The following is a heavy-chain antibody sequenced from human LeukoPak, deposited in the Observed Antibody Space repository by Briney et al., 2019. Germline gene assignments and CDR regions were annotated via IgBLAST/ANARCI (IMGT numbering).Heavy chain of an antibody. CDR2: IYYSGST. CDR1: GDSVSGISFY. CDR3: AREVIATAGYDY. D-gene: IGHD6-13*01. J-gene: IGHJ4*02. Sequence: SETLSLTCTVSGDSVSGISFYWSWIRQPPGKGLEWIGYIYYSGSTSYNPSLKSRVTISVDTSKNQFSLRLSSVTAADTAVYYCAREVIATAGYDYWGQGTLVTVSS. V-gene: IGHV4-61*01.